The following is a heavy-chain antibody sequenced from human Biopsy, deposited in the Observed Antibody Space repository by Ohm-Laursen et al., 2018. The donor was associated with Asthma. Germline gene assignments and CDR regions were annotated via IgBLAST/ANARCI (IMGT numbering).Heavy chain of an antibody. CDR3: ARGQKSAGDRWFDP. CDR1: GYPFIGYH. Sequence: EASVKVSCKASGYPFIGYHIHWIRQAPGQGLEWMGRINPNSGATNYAQKFQGRVTMTRDTSISTAYMEVSRLRSDDTAVYYCARGQKSAGDRWFDPWGQGTLVTVSS. D-gene: IGHD6-13*01. J-gene: IGHJ5*02. CDR2: INPNSGAT. V-gene: IGHV1-2*06.